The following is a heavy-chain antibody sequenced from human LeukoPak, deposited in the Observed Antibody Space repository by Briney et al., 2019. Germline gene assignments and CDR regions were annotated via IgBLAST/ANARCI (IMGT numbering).Heavy chain of an antibody. CDR3: ARDLNGYDPLGY. V-gene: IGHV3-64*01. CDR1: GFTFSSYA. D-gene: IGHD5-12*01. CDR2: ISSNGGST. J-gene: IGHJ4*02. Sequence: PGGSLRLSCAASGFTFSSYAMHWVRQAPGKGLEYVSAISSNGGSTYYANSVKGRFTISRDNSKNTLYLQMGSLRAEDMAVYYCARDLNGYDPLGYWGQGTRVTVSS.